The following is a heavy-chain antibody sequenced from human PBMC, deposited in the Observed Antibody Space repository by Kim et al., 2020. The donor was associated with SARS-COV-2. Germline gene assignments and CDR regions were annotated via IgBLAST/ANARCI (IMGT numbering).Heavy chain of an antibody. CDR2: IYHSGST. Sequence: SETLSLTCTVSGYSISSGYYWGWIRQPPGKGLEWIGSIYHSGSTYYNPSLKSRVTISVDTSKNQFSLKLSSVTAADTAVYYCARDRQDYGDYGSKFGYYYYGMDVWGQGTTVTVSS. CDR3: ARDRQDYGDYGSKFGYYYYGMDV. D-gene: IGHD4-17*01. J-gene: IGHJ6*02. CDR1: GYSISSGYY. V-gene: IGHV4-38-2*02.